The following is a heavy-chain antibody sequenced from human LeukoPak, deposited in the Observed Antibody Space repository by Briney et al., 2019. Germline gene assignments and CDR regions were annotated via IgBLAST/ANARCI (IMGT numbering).Heavy chain of an antibody. D-gene: IGHD6-19*01. CDR3: ARARVAVHFFDY. J-gene: IGHJ4*02. CDR2: IISSSSYI. Sequence: GGSLRLSCVASGFTFSSYSMNWVRQAPGKGLEGVSSIISSSSYIYYADSVKGRFTISRDNAKNSLYLQMNSLRAEDTAVYYCARARVAVHFFDYWGQGTLVTVSS. V-gene: IGHV3-21*01. CDR1: GFTFSSYS.